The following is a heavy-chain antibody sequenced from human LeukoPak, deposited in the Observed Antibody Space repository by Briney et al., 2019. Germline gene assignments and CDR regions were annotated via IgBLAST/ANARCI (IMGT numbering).Heavy chain of an antibody. CDR3: AGTQPEDIVLMVSVRVYYYGMDV. CDR2: INHSGST. D-gene: IGHD2-8*01. J-gene: IGHJ6*02. V-gene: IGHV4-34*01. Sequence: SETLSLTCAVYGGSFSGYYWSWIRQPPGKGLEWIGEINHSGSTNYNPSLKSRVTISVDTSKNQFSLKLSSVTAADTAVYYCAGTQPEDIVLMVSVRVYYYGMDVWGQGTTVTVSS. CDR1: GGSFSGYY.